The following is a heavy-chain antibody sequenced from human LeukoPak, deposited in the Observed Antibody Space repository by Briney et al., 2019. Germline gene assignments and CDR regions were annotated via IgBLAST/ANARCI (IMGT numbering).Heavy chain of an antibody. D-gene: IGHD3-9*01. CDR1: GFTFSRYG. CDR3: VRAYDILTGPEY. CDR2: IWYDGSNK. Sequence: QPGGSLRLSCAASGFTFSRYGTHWVRQAPGKGLEWVAVIWYDGSNKYYADSVKGRFTISRDNSKNMLYLQMNSLSAVDTAVYYCVRAYDILTGPEYWGQGTLVTVSS. J-gene: IGHJ4*02. V-gene: IGHV3-33*01.